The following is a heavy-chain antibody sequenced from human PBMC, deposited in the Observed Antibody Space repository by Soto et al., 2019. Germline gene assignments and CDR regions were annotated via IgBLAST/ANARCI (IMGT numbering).Heavy chain of an antibody. CDR3: ARGAVAGTWHWFDP. CDR1: GYTFTSYY. D-gene: IGHD6-19*01. CDR2: INPSGGST. V-gene: IGHV1-46*01. J-gene: IGHJ5*02. Sequence: QVQLVQSGAEVKKPGASVKVSCKASGYTFTSYYMHWVRQAPGQGLEWMGIINPSGGSTSYAQKFQGSVTMTRDTSTSTVYVELSSLRYEDTAVYYGARGAVAGTWHWFDPWGQGTLVTVSS.